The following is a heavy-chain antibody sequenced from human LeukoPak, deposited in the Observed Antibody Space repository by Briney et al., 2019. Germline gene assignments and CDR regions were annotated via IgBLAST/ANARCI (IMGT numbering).Heavy chain of an antibody. CDR2: ISSSGSTI. D-gene: IGHD3-10*01. J-gene: IGHJ4*01. CDR3: ARGPYYYGPETYQYFDY. CDR1: GFTFSSYE. Sequence: GGSLRLSCAASGFTFSSYEMNWVRQAPGKGLEWVSYISSSGSTIYYADSVKGRFTISRDNAKNSLFLQLNSLRAEDTAVYYCARGPYYYGPETYQYFDYWGHGILVTVSS. V-gene: IGHV3-48*03.